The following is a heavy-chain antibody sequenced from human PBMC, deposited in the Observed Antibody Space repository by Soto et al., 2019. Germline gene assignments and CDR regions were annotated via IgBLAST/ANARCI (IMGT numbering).Heavy chain of an antibody. CDR2: IWYDGSNK. Sequence: GGSLRLSCAASGFTFSSYGMHWVRQAPGKGLEWVAVIWYDGSNKYYADSVKGRFTISRDNSKNTLYLQMNSLRAEDTAVYYCARGGGIQLWSKGVDYWGQGTLVTVSS. V-gene: IGHV3-33*01. J-gene: IGHJ4*02. CDR1: GFTFSSYG. CDR3: ARGGGIQLWSKGVDY. D-gene: IGHD5-18*01.